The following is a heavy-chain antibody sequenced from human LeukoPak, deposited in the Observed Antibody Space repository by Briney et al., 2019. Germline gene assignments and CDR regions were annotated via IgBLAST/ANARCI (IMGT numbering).Heavy chain of an antibody. J-gene: IGHJ4*02. CDR1: GGSISSSSYY. Sequence: PSETLSLTCTVSGGSISSSSYYWGWIRQPPGKGLEWIGSIYYSGSTYYNPSLKSRVTISVDTSKNQFSLKLSSVTAADTAVYYCARGVSSSGWARPLNFDYWGQGTLVTVSS. D-gene: IGHD6-19*01. CDR3: ARGVSSSGWARPLNFDY. CDR2: IYYSGST. V-gene: IGHV4-39*07.